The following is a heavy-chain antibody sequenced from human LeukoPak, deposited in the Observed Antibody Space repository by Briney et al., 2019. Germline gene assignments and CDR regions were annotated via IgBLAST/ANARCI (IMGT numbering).Heavy chain of an antibody. CDR1: GFTFSSYG. D-gene: IGHD6-13*01. CDR2: ISYDGSNK. V-gene: IGHV3-30*18. J-gene: IGHJ4*02. Sequence: GGSPRLSCAASGFTFSSYGMHWVRQAPGKGLEWVAVISYDGSNKYYADSVKGRFTISRDNSKSTLYLQMNSLRAEDTAVYYCAKDPNGIAAAGNYWGQGTLVTVSS. CDR3: AKDPNGIAAAGNY.